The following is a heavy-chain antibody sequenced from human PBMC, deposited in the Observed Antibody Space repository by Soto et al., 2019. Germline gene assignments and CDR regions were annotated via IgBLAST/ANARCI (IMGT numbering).Heavy chain of an antibody. V-gene: IGHV4-59*01. J-gene: IGHJ4*02. CDR3: ARSIAVPSSHIDH. D-gene: IGHD6-6*01. Sequence: SETLSLTCRVSGGSMSGYYWSWIRQAPGKGLEWIGYVYYTGSTSYNPALQSRVTISVDTSNKQFSLSLRLVTAADTAVYFCARSIAVPSSHIDHWGQGIRVTVSS. CDR2: VYYTGST. CDR1: GGSMSGYY.